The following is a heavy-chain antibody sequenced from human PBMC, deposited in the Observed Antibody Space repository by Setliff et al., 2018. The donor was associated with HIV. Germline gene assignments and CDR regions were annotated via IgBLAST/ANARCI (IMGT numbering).Heavy chain of an antibody. CDR3: ARMTEYGENAFDI. J-gene: IGHJ3*02. CDR2: IYYNGNT. Sequence: PSETLSLTCSVSGASISSPIYYWGWIRQAPGKGLEWIGNIYYNGNTNYKPSLERRLTISVDTSKNQVVLTMTNMDPADTATYFCARMTEYGENAFDIWGQGTMVTVSS. V-gene: IGHV4-39*06. D-gene: IGHD4-17*01. CDR1: GASISSPIYY.